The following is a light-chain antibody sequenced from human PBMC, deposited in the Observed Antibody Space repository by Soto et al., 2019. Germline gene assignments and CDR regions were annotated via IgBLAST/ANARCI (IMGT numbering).Light chain of an antibody. CDR1: PSVSNSY. CDR2: GAS. CDR3: QHYGSSPFN. Sequence: EIVLTQSPGTLSLSPGERATLSCRPSPSVSNSYLAWYQQKPGQAPRPLIYGASSRATAIPDRFSGSGSGTDFTLTISRLEPADSAVYSWQHYGSSPFNIGPGTKVDIK. J-gene: IGKJ3*01. V-gene: IGKV3-20*01.